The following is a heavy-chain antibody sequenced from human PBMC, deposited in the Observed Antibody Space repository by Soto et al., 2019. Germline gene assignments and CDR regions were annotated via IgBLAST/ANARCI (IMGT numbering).Heavy chain of an antibody. CDR2: FAVDFINE. Sequence: LRRSCAASGFTVNNHDMHCVRQAPGEGVEWVSGFAVDFINERYPDSVRGRFTISRDTSNTKLSLQMTSLRVEDTAIYYCVKDARLAVWGLDVWGQGALVTVSS. J-gene: IGHJ4*02. CDR3: VKDARLAVWGLDV. CDR1: GFTVNNHD. D-gene: IGHD3-16*01. V-gene: IGHV3-30*18.